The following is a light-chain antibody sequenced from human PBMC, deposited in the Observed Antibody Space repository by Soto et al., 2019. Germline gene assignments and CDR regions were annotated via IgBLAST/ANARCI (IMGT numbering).Light chain of an antibody. J-gene: IGKJ5*01. CDR3: QQHNNWPPSIT. Sequence: EILLTQSPGTLSLSPGQRATLSCRASQSVSSSLAWYQQKPGQAPRLLIYGASTRATGIPVRFSGSGSGTEFTLTISSLQSEDFAVYYCQQHNNWPPSITFGQGTRLEIK. CDR2: GAS. V-gene: IGKV3-15*01. CDR1: QSVSSS.